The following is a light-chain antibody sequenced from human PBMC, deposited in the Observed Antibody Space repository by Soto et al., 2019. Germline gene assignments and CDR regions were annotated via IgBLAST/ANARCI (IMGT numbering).Light chain of an antibody. V-gene: IGKV3-15*01. CDR2: GAS. CDR1: QTVNSN. CDR3: QQYNNWPRT. Sequence: EIVLTQSPATQSLSPGERATLSCRASQTVNSNLAWYQQKPGQAPRLLIYGASTRATGIPARFSGSGSGTEFTLTISSLQSEDFAVYYCQQYNNWPRTFGQGTKVDIK. J-gene: IGKJ1*01.